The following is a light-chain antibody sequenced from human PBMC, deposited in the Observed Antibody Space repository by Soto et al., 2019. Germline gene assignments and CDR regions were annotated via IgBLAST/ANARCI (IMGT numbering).Light chain of an antibody. CDR2: AAS. J-gene: IGKJ1*01. Sequence: IQLTQSPSSLSASVGDRVTITCRASQDIAIYLAWYQQKPGEAPKLLIYAASTLYGGVPSRFSGSGSGTDFALTITSLQAEDFANYYCQQYNSYWTFGQGTKVDIK. V-gene: IGKV1-9*01. CDR1: QDIAIY. CDR3: QQYNSYWT.